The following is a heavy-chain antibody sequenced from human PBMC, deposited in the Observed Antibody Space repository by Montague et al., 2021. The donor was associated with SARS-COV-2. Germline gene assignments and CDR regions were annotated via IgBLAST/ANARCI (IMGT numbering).Heavy chain of an antibody. CDR2: RYQNGAT. J-gene: IGHJ4*02. Sequence: SETLSLTCSVSGFSISSGYYWGWIRQTPGKGLEWIGSRYQNGATXYNPSLKRPVAILLDTSKNQFSLSLTSVTAADTAVYYCARSGVGIFDFSYFDSWGQGSLVIVSS. D-gene: IGHD3-3*01. CDR3: ARSGVGIFDFSYFDS. V-gene: IGHV4-38-2*02. CDR1: GFSISSGYY.